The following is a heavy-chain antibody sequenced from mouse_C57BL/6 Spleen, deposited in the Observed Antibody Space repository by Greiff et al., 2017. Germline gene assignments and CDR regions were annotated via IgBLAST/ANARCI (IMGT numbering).Heavy chain of an antibody. Sequence: VQLQQPGAELVKPGASVKLSCKASGYTFTSYWMQWVKQRPGQGREWIGEIDPSDSYTNYNQKFKGKATLTVDTSSSTAYMQLSSLTSEDSAVYYCARSRGAWFAYGGQGTLVTVSA. CDR3: ARSRGAWFAY. CDR1: GYTFTSYW. V-gene: IGHV1-50*01. J-gene: IGHJ3*01. CDR2: IDPSDSYT.